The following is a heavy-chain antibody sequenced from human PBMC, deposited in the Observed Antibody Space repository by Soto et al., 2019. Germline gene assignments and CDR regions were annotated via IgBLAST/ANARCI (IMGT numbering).Heavy chain of an antibody. J-gene: IGHJ6*02. Sequence: ASVKVSCKASGYTFTGYYMHWVRQAPGQGLEWMGWINPNSGGTNYAQKFQGRVTMTRDTSISTAYMELSRLRSDDTAVYYCARDREQLVLDYHYGMDVWGQGTTVTVSS. CDR2: INPNSGGT. D-gene: IGHD6-6*01. V-gene: IGHV1-2*02. CDR1: GYTFTGYY. CDR3: ARDREQLVLDYHYGMDV.